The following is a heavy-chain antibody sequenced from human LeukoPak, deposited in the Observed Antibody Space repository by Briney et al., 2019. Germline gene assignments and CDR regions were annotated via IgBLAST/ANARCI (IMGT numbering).Heavy chain of an antibody. CDR3: ARISLGAIWGYYYGMDV. CDR2: IIPIFDTA. D-gene: IGHD1-26*01. CDR1: GGTFSSYS. J-gene: IGHJ6*02. V-gene: IGHV1-69*01. Sequence: SVKVSCKASGGTFSSYSISWVRQAPGQGLEWMGGIIPIFDTADYAQKFQGRVTITVDESTSTAYMELSSLRSEDTAVFYCARISLGAIWGYYYGMDVWGQGTTVTVSS.